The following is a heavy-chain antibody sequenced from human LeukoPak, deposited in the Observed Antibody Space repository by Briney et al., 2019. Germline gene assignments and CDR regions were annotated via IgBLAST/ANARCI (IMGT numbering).Heavy chain of an antibody. Sequence: PGGSLRLSCAASGFTFDDYAMHWVRQAPGKGLEWVSGISWNSGSIGYADSVKGRFTISRDKAKNSLYLQMNSLRAEDTALYYCAKVDRLGYYFDYWGQGTLVTVSS. V-gene: IGHV3-9*01. CDR1: GFTFDDYA. CDR2: ISWNSGSI. J-gene: IGHJ4*02. CDR3: AKVDRLGYYFDY. D-gene: IGHD3-10*01.